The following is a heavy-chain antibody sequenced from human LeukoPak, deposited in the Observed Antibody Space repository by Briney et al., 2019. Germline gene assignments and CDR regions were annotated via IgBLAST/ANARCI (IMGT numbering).Heavy chain of an antibody. J-gene: IGHJ4*02. CDR1: GFTFSSYW. CDR3: ASTGGVTIFGVVRNY. CDR2: IKQDGGEK. Sequence: GGSLRLSCAASGFTFSSYWMSWVRQAPGKGLEWVANIKQDGGEKYYVDSVKGRFTISRDNAKNSLYLQMNSLRAEDTAVYYCASTGGVTIFGVVRNYWGQGTLVTVSS. V-gene: IGHV3-7*01. D-gene: IGHD3-3*01.